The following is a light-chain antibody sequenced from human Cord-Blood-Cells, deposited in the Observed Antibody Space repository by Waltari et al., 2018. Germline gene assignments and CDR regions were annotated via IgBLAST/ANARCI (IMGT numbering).Light chain of an antibody. CDR2: DDS. J-gene: IGLJ2*01. CDR3: QVWDSSSDVV. CDR1: NIGSKS. Sequence: SYVLTQPPSVSVAPGKTARITCGGNNIGSKSVHWYQQKPGQAPVLVVYDDSDRPSGIPAGFSGSNSGNTATLTISRVEAGDEADYYCQVWDSSSDVVFGGGTKLTVL. V-gene: IGLV3-21*03.